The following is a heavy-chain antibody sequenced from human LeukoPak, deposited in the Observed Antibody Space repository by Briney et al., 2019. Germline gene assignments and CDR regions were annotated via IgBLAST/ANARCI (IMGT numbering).Heavy chain of an antibody. CDR1: GFTFSSYG. D-gene: IGHD3-10*01. CDR2: ISYYGSNK. J-gene: IGHJ3*02. CDR3: AKDWFFGESGAFDI. V-gene: IGHV3-30*18. Sequence: AGGSLRLSCAASGFTFSSYGMHWGRQAPGKGLEWGAVISYYGSNKYYADSVKGRFTISRDNSKNTLYLQMNSLRAEDTAVYYCAKDWFFGESGAFDIWGQGTMVTVSS.